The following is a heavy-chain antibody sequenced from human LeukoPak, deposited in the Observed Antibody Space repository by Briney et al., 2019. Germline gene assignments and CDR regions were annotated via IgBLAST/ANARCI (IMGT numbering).Heavy chain of an antibody. CDR1: GFTFSSYG. D-gene: IGHD2-2*01. CDR3: AKDVPSAYFDY. J-gene: IGHJ4*02. Sequence: GGSLRLSCAASGFTFSSYGMHWVRQAPGKGLEWVAFIRYDESTKFYADSVKGRFTISRDNSKTTLYLQMDSLRAEDTAVYYCAKDVPSAYFDYWGQGTLVTVSS. V-gene: IGHV3-30*02. CDR2: IRYDESTK.